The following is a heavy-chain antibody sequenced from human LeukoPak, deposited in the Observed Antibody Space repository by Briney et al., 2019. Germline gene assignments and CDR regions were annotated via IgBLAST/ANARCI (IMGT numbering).Heavy chain of an antibody. J-gene: IGHJ4*02. Sequence: PGGSLRLSCAASGFTFSNYWMHWVRQAPGKGLVWVSRINSDGINTSYADSVKGRLTISRDNAKNTLNLQMNSLRAEDTAVYYCARDRSDSSGFPDYWGQGTLVTVSS. D-gene: IGHD3-22*01. CDR1: GFTFSNYW. CDR2: INSDGINT. CDR3: ARDRSDSSGFPDY. V-gene: IGHV3-74*01.